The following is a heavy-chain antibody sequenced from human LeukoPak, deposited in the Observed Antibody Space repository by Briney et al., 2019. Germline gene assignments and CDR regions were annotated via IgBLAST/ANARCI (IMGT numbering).Heavy chain of an antibody. Sequence: ASVKVSCKASGYTFTSYDINWVRQATGQGLEWMGWMNPNSGNTGYAQKFQGRVTITRNTSISTAYMELSSLRSEDTAVYYCARSFAITFGGVIVSHDAFDIWGQGTMVTVSS. CDR2: MNPNSGNT. CDR1: GYTFTSYD. D-gene: IGHD3-16*02. CDR3: ARSFAITFGGVIVSHDAFDI. J-gene: IGHJ3*02. V-gene: IGHV1-8*03.